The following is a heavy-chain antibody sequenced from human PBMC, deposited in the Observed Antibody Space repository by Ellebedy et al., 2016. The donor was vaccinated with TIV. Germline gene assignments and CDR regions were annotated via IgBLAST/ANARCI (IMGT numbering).Heavy chain of an antibody. Sequence: GESLKISCVVSGFTVNSNYMSWVRQAPGKGLEWVSLMDVGGNTNYADSVKGRCPISRDESKNTLSLQMNSLRVEDTAVYYCASESFNDVDLTLWGLFDIWGQGTTVIVSS. CDR1: GFTVNSNY. CDR2: MDVGGNT. CDR3: ASESFNDVDLTLWGLFDI. J-gene: IGHJ3*02. D-gene: IGHD3-16*01. V-gene: IGHV3-66*01.